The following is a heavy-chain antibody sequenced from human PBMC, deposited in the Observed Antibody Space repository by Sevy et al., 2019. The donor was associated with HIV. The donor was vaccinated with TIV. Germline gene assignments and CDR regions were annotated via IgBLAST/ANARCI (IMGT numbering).Heavy chain of an antibody. CDR2: IYYSGST. CDR3: ARGRPDYYCGMDV. J-gene: IGHJ6*02. Sequence: SETLSLTCTVSGDSISSYYWSWIRQPPGKGLEWIGYIYYSGSTNYNPALKSRVTISKDTSTNQVSLKLTSVTAADTAVYYCARGRPDYYCGMDVWGQGTTVTVSS. CDR1: GDSISSYY. V-gene: IGHV4-59*01.